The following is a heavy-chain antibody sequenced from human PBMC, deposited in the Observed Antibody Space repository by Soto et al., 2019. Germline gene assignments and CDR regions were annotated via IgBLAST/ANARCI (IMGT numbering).Heavy chain of an antibody. J-gene: IGHJ5*02. CDR2: IYYSGST. V-gene: IGHV4-31*03. CDR1: GGSSSGGGYY. Sequence: SAPLSLSSTVSGGSSSGGGYYWSWIRKHPGRGLEWIGYIYYSGSTYYNPSLKSRVTISVDTSKIQFALKLSSVTAADTAVYYCARDRGSPYNDFWSGYYVNWFDPWGQGTLVTVSS. D-gene: IGHD3-3*01. CDR3: ARDRGSPYNDFWSGYYVNWFDP.